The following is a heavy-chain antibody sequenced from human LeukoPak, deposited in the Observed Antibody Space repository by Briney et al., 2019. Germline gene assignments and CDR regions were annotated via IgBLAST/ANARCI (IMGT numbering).Heavy chain of an antibody. V-gene: IGHV3-48*04. J-gene: IGHJ4*02. CDR3: ARESGWSEFDY. CDR1: GFPFSSYA. Sequence: GSLRLSCAASGFPFSSYAMHWVRQAPGKGLEWVSYIRYSSDITQYSDSVKGRFTISRDNAKNSLYLQMSSLRAEDTAVYYCARESGWSEFDYWGQGILVTVPS. CDR2: IRYSSDIT. D-gene: IGHD6-19*01.